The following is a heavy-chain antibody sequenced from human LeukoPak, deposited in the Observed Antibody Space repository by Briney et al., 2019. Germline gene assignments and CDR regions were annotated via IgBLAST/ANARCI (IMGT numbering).Heavy chain of an antibody. CDR2: IIPILGIA. CDR1: GGTFSSYA. Sequence: SVKVSCKASGGTFSSYAISWVRQAPGQGLEWMGRIIPILGIANYAQKFQGRVTITADKSTSTAYMELSSLRSEDTAVYYRARTLRGELDYWGQGTLVTVSS. D-gene: IGHD4-23*01. CDR3: ARTLRGELDY. J-gene: IGHJ4*02. V-gene: IGHV1-69*04.